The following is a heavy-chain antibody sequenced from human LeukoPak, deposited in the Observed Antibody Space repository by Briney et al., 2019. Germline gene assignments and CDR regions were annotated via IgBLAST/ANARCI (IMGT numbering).Heavy chain of an antibody. CDR3: AAVGGSSWFDY. J-gene: IGHJ4*02. D-gene: IGHD6-13*01. CDR2: ISGYNGNT. V-gene: IGHV1-18*01. CDR1: GYTFTSYG. Sequence: GAAVKVSCKASGYTFTSYGISWVRQAPGQGLEWMGWISGYNGNTNYAQKFQGRVTITADKSTSTAYMELSSLRSEDTAVYYCAAVGGSSWFDYWGQGTLVTVSS.